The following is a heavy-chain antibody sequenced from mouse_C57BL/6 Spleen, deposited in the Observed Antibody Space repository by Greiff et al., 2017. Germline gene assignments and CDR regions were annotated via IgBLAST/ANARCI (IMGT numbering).Heavy chain of an antibody. V-gene: IGHV1-55*01. Sequence: QVQLQQPGAELVKPGASVKMSCKASGYTFTSYWITWVKQRPGQGLEWIGDIYPGSGSTNYNEKFKSKATLTVDTASSTAYMQLSSLTSEDSAVYYCARFDYNDYAMDYWGQGTSVTVSS. CDR2: IYPGSGST. D-gene: IGHD2-4*01. J-gene: IGHJ4*01. CDR1: GYTFTSYW. CDR3: ARFDYNDYAMDY.